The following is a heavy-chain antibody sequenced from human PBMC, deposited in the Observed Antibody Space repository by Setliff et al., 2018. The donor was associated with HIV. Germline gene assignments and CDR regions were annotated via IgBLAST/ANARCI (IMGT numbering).Heavy chain of an antibody. CDR1: GFAFSSYS. V-gene: IGHV3-21*01. CDR2: ISSSSTYI. J-gene: IGHJ6*03. Sequence: RLSCAASGFAFSSYSMNWVRQAPGKGLEWVSSISSSSTYIYYADSLKGRFTISRDNAKNSLYLQMNSLKAEDTAVYYCTRDYAYDWNSVMDVWGKGTTVTVSS. CDR3: TRDYAYDWNSVMDV. D-gene: IGHD1-7*01.